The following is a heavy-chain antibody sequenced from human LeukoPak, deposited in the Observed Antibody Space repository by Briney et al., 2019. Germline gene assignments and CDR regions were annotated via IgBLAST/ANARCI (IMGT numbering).Heavy chain of an antibody. Sequence: PSETLSLTCTVSGGSISSYYWSWIRQPPGKGLEWIGYIYYSGSTNYNPSLKSRVTISVDTSKNQFSLKLSSVTAADTAVYYCARALSSGWTPYFDYWGQGTLVTVSS. D-gene: IGHD6-19*01. J-gene: IGHJ4*02. CDR3: ARALSSGWTPYFDY. CDR1: GGSISSYY. CDR2: IYYSGST. V-gene: IGHV4-59*12.